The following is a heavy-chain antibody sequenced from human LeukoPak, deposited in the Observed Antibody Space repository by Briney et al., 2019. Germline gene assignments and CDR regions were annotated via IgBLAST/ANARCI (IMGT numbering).Heavy chain of an antibody. Sequence: SKTLSLTCTVSGGSISSYYWSWIRQPPGKGLEWIGYVYYSGSTNYNPSLTSRVTISVDTSKNQFSLKLNSVTAADTAVYYCARGSRDYGDDGWFDPWGQGTLVTVSS. V-gene: IGHV4-59*12. D-gene: IGHD4-17*01. CDR2: VYYSGST. CDR1: GGSISSYY. CDR3: ARGSRDYGDDGWFDP. J-gene: IGHJ5*02.